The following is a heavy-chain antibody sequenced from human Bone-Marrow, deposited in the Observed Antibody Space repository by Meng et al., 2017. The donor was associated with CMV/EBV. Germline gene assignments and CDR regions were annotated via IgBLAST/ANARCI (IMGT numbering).Heavy chain of an antibody. D-gene: IGHD4-11*01. CDR2: ISGSGGST. CDR3: AKSLRLRNGPKYSNYVGGADYYYGMDV. J-gene: IGHJ6*02. V-gene: IGHV3-23*01. Sequence: GESLKISCAASGFTFSSYAMSWVRQSPGKGLEWVPAISGSGGSTYYADSVKGRFTISRDNSKNTLYLQMNSLRAEDTAVYYCAKSLRLRNGPKYSNYVGGADYYYGMDVWGQGTMVTVSS. CDR1: GFTFSSYA.